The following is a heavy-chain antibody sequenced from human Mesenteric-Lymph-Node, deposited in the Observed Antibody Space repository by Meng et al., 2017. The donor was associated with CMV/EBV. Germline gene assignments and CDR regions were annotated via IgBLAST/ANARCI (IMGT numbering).Heavy chain of an antibody. CDR1: GFTFSDFW. V-gene: IGHV3-7*04. Sequence: GGSLRLSCAVSGFTFSDFWMNWVRQAPGRGLEWVANIKSDGSEEHYVDSVKGRFTISRDNSRNSLFLQMNSLRAEDTAVYHCAGVPKGGHWYFDLWGRGTLVTVSS. D-gene: IGHD2-15*01. CDR2: IKSDGSEE. CDR3: AGVPKGGHWYFDL. J-gene: IGHJ2*01.